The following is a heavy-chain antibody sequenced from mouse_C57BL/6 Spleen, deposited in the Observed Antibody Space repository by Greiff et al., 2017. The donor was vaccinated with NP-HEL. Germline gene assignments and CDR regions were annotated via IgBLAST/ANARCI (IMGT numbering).Heavy chain of an antibody. CDR1: GYTFTSYW. D-gene: IGHD2-2*01. Sequence: QVQLQQPGAELVKPGASVKMSCKASGYTFTSYWITWVKQRPGQGLEWIGDIYPGSGSTNYNEKFKSKATLTVDTSSSTAYMLLSSLTSEDSAVYYCARVGYGYDDGYYFDYWGQGTTLTVSS. J-gene: IGHJ2*01. V-gene: IGHV1-55*01. CDR2: IYPGSGST. CDR3: ARVGYGYDDGYYFDY.